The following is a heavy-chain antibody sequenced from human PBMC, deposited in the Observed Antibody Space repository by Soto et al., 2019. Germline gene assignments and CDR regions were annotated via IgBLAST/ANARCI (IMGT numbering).Heavy chain of an antibody. V-gene: IGHV1-18*01. Sequence: QVQLVQSGAEVKKPGASVKVSCKASGYTFTSYGISWVRQAPGQGLEWMGWISAYNGNTNYAQKLQGRVTMTTDTSTSTAYMELRSLRSDDSAVYYCARTRIMITFGEVKDMDYWVRGTLVTVSS. CDR3: ARTRIMITFGEVKDMDY. CDR1: GYTFTSYG. J-gene: IGHJ4*02. D-gene: IGHD3-16*01. CDR2: ISAYNGNT.